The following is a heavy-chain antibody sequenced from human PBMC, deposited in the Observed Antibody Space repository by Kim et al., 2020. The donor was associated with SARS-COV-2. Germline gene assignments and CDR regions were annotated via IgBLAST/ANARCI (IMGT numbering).Heavy chain of an antibody. CDR3: ARHLRNWYFDL. CDR2: T. J-gene: IGHJ2*01. Sequence: THSNPSRKGRVTISVETSKQQFSLRLSSVTAADAAVYYCARHLRNWYFDLWGRGTLVTVSS. V-gene: IGHV4-39*01.